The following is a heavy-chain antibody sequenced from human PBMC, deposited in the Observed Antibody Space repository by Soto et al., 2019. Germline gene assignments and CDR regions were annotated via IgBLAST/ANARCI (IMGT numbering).Heavy chain of an antibody. CDR2: IYYSGST. CDR3: ARRGDPYYYDTSGYYSTGGWFDP. V-gene: IGHV4-39*01. CDR1: GGSISSSSYY. J-gene: IGHJ5*02. Sequence: QLQLQESGPGLVKPSETLSLTCTVSGGSISSSSYYWGWIRQPPGKGLEWIGSIYYSGSTNYNPSLKRQVTITVDTSQNQYSLRLSSVTAADTAVYYCARRGDPYYYDTSGYYSTGGWFDPWGQGTLVTVSS. D-gene: IGHD3-22*01.